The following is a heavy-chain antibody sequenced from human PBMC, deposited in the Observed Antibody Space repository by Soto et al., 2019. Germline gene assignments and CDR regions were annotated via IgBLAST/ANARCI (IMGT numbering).Heavy chain of an antibody. J-gene: IGHJ4*02. CDR3: AGSNHYETSGYLRH. CDR2: INPIFATP. CDR1: GGTLNIYA. Sequence: QVQLVQSGAEVRKPGSSVKVSCKASGGTLNIYAISWVRQARGQGLEWMGGINPIFATPNTAQKFLDRVTLTADESTNTAFMELSSLRPDDTAVYYCAGSNHYETSGYLRHWGQGTLVSVSS. D-gene: IGHD3-22*01. V-gene: IGHV1-69*12.